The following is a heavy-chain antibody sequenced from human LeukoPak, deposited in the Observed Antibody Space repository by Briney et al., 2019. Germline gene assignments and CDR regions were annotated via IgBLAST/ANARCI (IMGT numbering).Heavy chain of an antibody. CDR1: GGSISGSSYY. D-gene: IGHD1-14*01. CDR3: ARHGTAPYYFHYYMDV. Sequence: PSETLSLTCTVSGGSISGSSYYLGWIRHPPGKGLEWIGSIYYSGSTYYNPSLKSRVTISVDTSKNQFSLKLSSVTAADTAVYYCARHGTAPYYFHYYMDVWGKGTTVTVSS. CDR2: IYYSGST. V-gene: IGHV4-39*01. J-gene: IGHJ6*03.